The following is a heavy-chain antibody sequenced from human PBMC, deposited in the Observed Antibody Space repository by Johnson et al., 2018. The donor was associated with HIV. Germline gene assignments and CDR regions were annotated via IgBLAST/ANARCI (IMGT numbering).Heavy chain of an antibody. V-gene: IGHV3-48*04. CDR3: ASGVTARAPLLI. CDR1: GFTFSSYG. CDR2: ISSSGETR. Sequence: VQLVESGGGVVQPGRSLRLSCAASGFTFSSYGMHWVRQSPGKGLEWFAYISSSGETRYYADSVKGRFTLSRDNAKNSLFLQMNSLRVEDTAMYYCASGVTARAPLLIWGQGTMVTVSS. D-gene: IGHD6-6*01. J-gene: IGHJ3*02.